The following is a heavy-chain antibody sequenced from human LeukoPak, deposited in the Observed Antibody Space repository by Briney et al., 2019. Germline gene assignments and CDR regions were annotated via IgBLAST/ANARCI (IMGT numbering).Heavy chain of an antibody. D-gene: IGHD3-10*01. V-gene: IGHV3-23*01. Sequence: GGSLRLSCAASGFTFSSYGMSWVRQAAGMGLEWVSGISISGGSTYYADSVKGRFTISRDNSKNTLYLQMNSLRAEDTAVYYCARDSLMLRGPLVIYYFDFWGQGTLVTVSS. CDR1: GFTFSSYG. J-gene: IGHJ4*02. CDR2: ISISGGST. CDR3: ARDSLMLRGPLVIYYFDF.